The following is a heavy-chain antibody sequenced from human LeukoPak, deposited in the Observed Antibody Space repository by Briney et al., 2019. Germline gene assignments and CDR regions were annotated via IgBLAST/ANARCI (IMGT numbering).Heavy chain of an antibody. CDR2: IKHSGST. Sequence: SETLSLTCAVYGGSFSGYYWSWIRQPPGKGLEWIGEIKHSGSTNYNPSLKRRVTISVATSKNQFSLKLSSVPAADTAVYYCARVRHYDFWSGYSTRSQYNWFDPWGPGTLVTVSS. V-gene: IGHV4-34*01. J-gene: IGHJ5*02. CDR3: ARVRHYDFWSGYSTRSQYNWFDP. CDR1: GGSFSGYY. D-gene: IGHD3-3*01.